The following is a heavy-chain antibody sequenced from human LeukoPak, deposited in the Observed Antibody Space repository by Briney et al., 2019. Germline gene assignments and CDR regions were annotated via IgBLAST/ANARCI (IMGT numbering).Heavy chain of an antibody. CDR3: AKVHRGRDSSGYLGY. CDR2: ISGSGGST. J-gene: IGHJ4*02. CDR1: GFTFSSYA. Sequence: PGGSLRLSCAASGFTFSSYAMSWVRQAPGKGLEWVSAISGSGGSTYYADSVKGRFTISRDNSKNTLYLQMNSLRAEDTAVYYCAKVHRGRDSSGYLGYWGQGTLVTVSS. V-gene: IGHV3-23*01. D-gene: IGHD3-22*01.